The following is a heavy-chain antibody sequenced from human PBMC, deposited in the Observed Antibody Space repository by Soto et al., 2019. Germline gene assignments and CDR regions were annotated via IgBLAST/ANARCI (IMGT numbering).Heavy chain of an antibody. CDR3: ARRWGTYFDF. J-gene: IGHJ4*02. V-gene: IGHV4-59*01. CDR2: IYYSGST. Sequence: ETLSLTCTVSGGSISSYYWSWIRQPPGKGLEWIGYIYYSGSTDYDPSLKSRVTISVNTSKNQFSLKLSSVTAADTAVYYCARRWGTYFDFWGQGTLVTVSS. CDR1: GGSISSYY. D-gene: IGHD7-27*01.